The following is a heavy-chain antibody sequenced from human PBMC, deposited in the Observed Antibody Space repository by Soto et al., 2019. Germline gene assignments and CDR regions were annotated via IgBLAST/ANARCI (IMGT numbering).Heavy chain of an antibody. Sequence: QVQLVQSGAEVKKPGASVKVSCEASGYPFSAFDINWVRQAGGQGLGWMGWMNPGSGDTAFAQRFQDRITMTRSTAISTAYMEPSRLTSDDTAVYFCVRQPGGVATPGDDYWGQGTLVTVSS. D-gene: IGHD2-15*01. V-gene: IGHV1-8*01. CDR1: GYPFSAFD. CDR2: MNPGSGDT. J-gene: IGHJ4*02. CDR3: VRQPGGVATPGDDY.